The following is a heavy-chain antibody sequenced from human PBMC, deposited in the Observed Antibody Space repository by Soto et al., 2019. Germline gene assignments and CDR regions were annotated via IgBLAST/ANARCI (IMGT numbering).Heavy chain of an antibody. CDR3: ARDAKLLWFGDGSPIDP. V-gene: IGHV1-46*01. J-gene: IGHJ5*02. CDR2: INPSGGST. CDR1: GYTFTSYY. D-gene: IGHD3-10*01. Sequence: GASVKVSCKASGYTFTSYYMHWVRQAPGQGLEWMGIINPSGGSTSYAQKFQGRVTMTRDTSTSTVYMELSSLRSEDTAVYYCARDAKLLWFGDGSPIDPWGQGTLVTVSS.